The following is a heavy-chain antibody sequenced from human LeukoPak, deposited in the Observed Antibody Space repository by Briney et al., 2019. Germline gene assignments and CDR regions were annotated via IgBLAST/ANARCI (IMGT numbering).Heavy chain of an antibody. D-gene: IGHD2-15*01. J-gene: IGHJ4*02. CDR1: GFTFSSYS. CDR2: ISSSSSTI. Sequence: GGSLRLSCAASGFTFSSYSMNWVRQAPGKGLEWVSYISSSSSTIYYADSVKGRFTISRDNAKNSLYLQMNSLRAEDTAVYYCARDNQYCSGGSCDPGFFDYWGQGTLVTVSS. V-gene: IGHV3-48*01. CDR3: ARDNQYCSGGSCDPGFFDY.